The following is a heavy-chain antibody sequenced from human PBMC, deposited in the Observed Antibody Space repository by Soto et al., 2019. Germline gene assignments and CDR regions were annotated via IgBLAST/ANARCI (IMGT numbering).Heavy chain of an antibody. CDR2: ISYDGSNK. D-gene: IGHD2-15*01. V-gene: IGHV3-30-3*01. Sequence: EGSLRLSCAASGFTFSSYAMHWVRQAPGKGLEWVAVISYDGSNKYYADSVKGRFTISRDNSKNTLYLQMNSLRAEDTAVYYCAREGTVVTGPFDYWGQGTLVTVSS. CDR1: GFTFSSYA. J-gene: IGHJ4*02. CDR3: AREGTVVTGPFDY.